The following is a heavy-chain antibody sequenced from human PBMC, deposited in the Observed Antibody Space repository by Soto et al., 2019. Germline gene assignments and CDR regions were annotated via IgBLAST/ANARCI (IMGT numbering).Heavy chain of an antibody. CDR1: GFTFSSYG. J-gene: IGHJ6*02. D-gene: IGHD6-6*01. CDR2: ISYDGSNK. CDR3: AADQLAARPVYYYYGMDV. V-gene: IGHV3-30*03. Sequence: QVQLVESGGGVVQPGRSLRLSCAASGFTFSSYGMHWVRQAPGKGLEWVAVISYDGSNKYYADSVKGRFTISRDNSKNTLYLQMSSLRAEDTAVYYCAADQLAARPVYYYYGMDVWGQGTTVTVSS.